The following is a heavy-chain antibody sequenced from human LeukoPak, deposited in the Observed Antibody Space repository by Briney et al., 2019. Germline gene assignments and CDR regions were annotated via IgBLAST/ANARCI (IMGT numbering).Heavy chain of an antibody. J-gene: IGHJ4*02. CDR1: GFTFSSYS. Sequence: GGSLRLSCAASGFTFSSYSMNWVRQAPGKGLEWVSSISSSSSSYVYYADSVKGRFTISRDNAKNSLYLQMNSLRAEDTAVYYCARLTMVRGVDYWGQGTLVTVSS. CDR2: ISSSSSSYV. CDR3: ARLTMVRGVDY. D-gene: IGHD3-10*01. V-gene: IGHV3-21*01.